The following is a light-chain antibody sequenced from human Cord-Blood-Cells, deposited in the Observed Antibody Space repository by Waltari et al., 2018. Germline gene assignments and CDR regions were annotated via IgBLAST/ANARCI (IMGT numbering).Light chain of an antibody. J-gene: IGKJ5*01. CDR2: GAS. Sequence: EIVLTQSRATLSVSPGERATLSCRASQSVSSILARYQQKPGQGPRLLIYGASTRATGIPARFSGSGSGTEFTLTISSLQSEEFAFYSWQQYNNWPPITFGQGTRLEIK. V-gene: IGKV3-15*01. CDR1: QSVSSI. CDR3: QQYNNWPPIT.